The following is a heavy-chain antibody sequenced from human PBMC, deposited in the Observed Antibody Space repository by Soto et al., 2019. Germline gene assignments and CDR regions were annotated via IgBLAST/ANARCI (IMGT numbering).Heavy chain of an antibody. CDR3: ARGPYEYVWGSDPPHFDY. Sequence: QVRLVESGGGLVKPGGSLRLSCAASGFTFSDYYMSWIRQAPGKGLEWVSYISSSGTTIYYADSVKGRFTISRDNAKNSLYLQMNSLRAEDTAVYYCARGPYEYVWGSDPPHFDYWGQGTLVTVSS. V-gene: IGHV3-11*01. D-gene: IGHD3-16*02. CDR1: GFTFSDYY. J-gene: IGHJ4*02. CDR2: ISSSGTTI.